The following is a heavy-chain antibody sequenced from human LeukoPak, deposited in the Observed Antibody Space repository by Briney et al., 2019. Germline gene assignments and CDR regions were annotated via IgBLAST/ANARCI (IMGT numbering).Heavy chain of an antibody. V-gene: IGHV1-2*02. CDR1: GYTFTGHH. D-gene: IGHD3-10*01. Sequence: ASVKVSRKASGYTFTGHHVHWVRQAPGLGLEWMGWIDPNSGDADFAQKFQGRVTMTSDTSINTAYMEMSGLRSDDTAIYYCTLYNHWGQGTLVTVSS. CDR2: IDPNSGDA. CDR3: TLYNH. J-gene: IGHJ1*01.